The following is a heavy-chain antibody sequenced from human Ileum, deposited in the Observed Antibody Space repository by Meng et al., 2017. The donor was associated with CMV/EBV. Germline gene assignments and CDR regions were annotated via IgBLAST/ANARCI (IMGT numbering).Heavy chain of an antibody. V-gene: IGHV6-1*01. CDR1: GDSVSSIGAI. D-gene: IGHD6-13*01. J-gene: IGHJ2*01. Sequence: VQLQQSGPGLVTPSQTLPLTCAIPGDSVSSIGAIWNWIRQSPSRGLEWLGKTYYRSKWYNDYAPSVKSRITVKPDTSKNQFSLQLNSVTPEDTAVYYGARENGYEWYFDFWGRGTLVTVSS. CDR3: ARENGYEWYFDF. CDR2: TYYRSKWYN.